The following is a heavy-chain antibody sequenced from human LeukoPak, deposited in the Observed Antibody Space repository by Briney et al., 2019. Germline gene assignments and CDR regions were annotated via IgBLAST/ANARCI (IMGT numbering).Heavy chain of an antibody. V-gene: IGHV3-15*01. CDR1: GFTFDDYG. CDR3: TTVGTKYCSGGSCYDFDY. D-gene: IGHD2-15*01. J-gene: IGHJ4*02. CDR2: IKSKTDGGTT. Sequence: GGSLRLSCAASGFTFDDYGMSWVRQAPGKGLEWVGRIKSKTDGGTTDYAAPVKGRFTISRDDSKNTLYLQMNSLKTEDTAVYYCTTVGTKYCSGGSCYDFDYWGQGTLVTVSS.